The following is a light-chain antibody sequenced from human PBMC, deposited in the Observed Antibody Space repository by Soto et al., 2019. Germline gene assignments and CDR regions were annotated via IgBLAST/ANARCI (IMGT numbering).Light chain of an antibody. CDR2: DAS. V-gene: IGKV1-5*01. J-gene: IGKJ1*01. CDR1: QSISNW. CDR3: QQYIISPGT. Sequence: IQMTQSPSTLSASVGDRVTISCRASQSISNWLAWYQQKPGKAPKLLIYDASSLESGVPSRFSGSGSGTEFTLTISSLQPVDFATYYCQQYIISPGTFGQGTKVEIK.